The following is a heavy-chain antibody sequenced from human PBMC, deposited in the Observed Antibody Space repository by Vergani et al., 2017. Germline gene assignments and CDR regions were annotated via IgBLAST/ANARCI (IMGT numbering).Heavy chain of an antibody. J-gene: IGHJ3*02. CDR3: ARDLSVMQWLGKGDAFDI. V-gene: IGHV3-21*01. D-gene: IGHD6-19*01. CDR2: ISSSSSYI. Sequence: EVQLVESGGGLVKPGGSLRLSCAASGFTFSSYSMNWVRQAPGKGLEWVSSISSSSSYIYYADSVKGRFTISRDNAKNSLYLQMNSLRAEDTAVYYCARDLSVMQWLGKGDAFDIWGQGTMVTVSS. CDR1: GFTFSSYS.